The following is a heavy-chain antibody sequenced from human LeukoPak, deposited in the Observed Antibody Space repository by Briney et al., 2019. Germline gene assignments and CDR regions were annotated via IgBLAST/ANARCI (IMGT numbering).Heavy chain of an antibody. Sequence: PSETLSLPCTVSDGSITSYYWIWIRQSAAKGLEWIGRIYITGSTTYNPSLKSRVTMSLDTSKNQFSLKLSSVTAADTAVYYCARDSGTTGEVKFDPWGQGTLVTVSS. J-gene: IGHJ5*02. CDR3: ARDSGTTGEVKFDP. CDR1: DGSITSYY. CDR2: IYITGST. D-gene: IGHD3-10*01. V-gene: IGHV4-4*07.